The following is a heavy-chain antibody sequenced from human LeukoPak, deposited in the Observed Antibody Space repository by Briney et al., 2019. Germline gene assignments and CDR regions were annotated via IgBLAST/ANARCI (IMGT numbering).Heavy chain of an antibody. CDR1: GFTFSSYW. D-gene: IGHD3-22*01. Sequence: GGSLRLSCAASGFTFSSYWMNWVRQAPGKGLVWVSRINTDGSRTDYADSVKGRFTISRDNAKNTLYLQMNSLRAEDTAVYYCARSAYYDSSGYYHDYWGQGTLVTVSS. J-gene: IGHJ4*02. V-gene: IGHV3-74*01. CDR2: INTDGSRT. CDR3: ARSAYYDSSGYYHDY.